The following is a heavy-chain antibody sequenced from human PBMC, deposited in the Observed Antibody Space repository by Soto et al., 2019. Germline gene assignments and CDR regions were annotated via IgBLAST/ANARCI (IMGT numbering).Heavy chain of an antibody. D-gene: IGHD6-13*01. CDR2: ISWNSATI. CDR1: GFTFDDYA. V-gene: IGHV3-9*01. Sequence: EVQLVESGGGLVQPGRSLRLSCAASGFTFDDYAMHWVRQAPGKGLEWVSGISWNSATIVYADSVKGRFTISRDNAKNSLYLQMNSLRGEDPALYYCAKDMRGGSSSSRYYYGLDVWGQGTTVTVSS. CDR3: AKDMRGGSSSSRYYYGLDV. J-gene: IGHJ6*02.